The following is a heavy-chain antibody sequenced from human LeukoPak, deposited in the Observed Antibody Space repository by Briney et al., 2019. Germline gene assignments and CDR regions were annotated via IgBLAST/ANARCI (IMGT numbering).Heavy chain of an antibody. CDR1: GFTFSSYG. CDR3: AKIGSSGGGDY. D-gene: IGHD6-6*01. Sequence: QPGRSLRLSCAASGFTFSSYGMHWVRQAPGKGLEWVAVISYDGSNKYYADSVKGRFTISRDNSKNTLYLQMNSLRAEDTAVYYCAKIGSSGGGDYWGQGTLVTVSS. J-gene: IGHJ4*02. CDR2: ISYDGSNK. V-gene: IGHV3-30*18.